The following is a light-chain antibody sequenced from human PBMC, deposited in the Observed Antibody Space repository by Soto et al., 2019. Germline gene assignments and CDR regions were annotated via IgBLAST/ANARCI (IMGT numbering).Light chain of an antibody. V-gene: IGKV1-33*01. CDR1: RGIANY. CDR3: QQYDSLPLT. CDR2: DVS. J-gene: IGKJ4*01. Sequence: AALGDRRIIKKQASRGIANYLNWYQQKPGQAPKLLIFDVSNLETGVPPRFSGSGYVIHFTFTIFSLQLEYLATYYCQQYDSLPLTFGGGTKVDIK.